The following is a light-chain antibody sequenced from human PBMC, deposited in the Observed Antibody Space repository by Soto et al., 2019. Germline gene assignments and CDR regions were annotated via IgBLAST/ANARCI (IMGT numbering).Light chain of an antibody. J-gene: IGLJ3*02. V-gene: IGLV2-14*03. CDR3: SSYGASSTL. Sequence: QSALTQPTSLSGSPGQSITISCTGTSSDICSYNYVSWYQQHPGKAPKLMIFDVSYRPSGISDRFSGSKSGNTASLTISGLQPEDEADYYCSSYGASSTLFGGGTKVTVL. CDR1: SSDICSYNY. CDR2: DVS.